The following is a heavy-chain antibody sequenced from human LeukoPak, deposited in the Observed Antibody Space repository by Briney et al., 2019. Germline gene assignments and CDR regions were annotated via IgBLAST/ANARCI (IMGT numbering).Heavy chain of an antibody. J-gene: IGHJ5*02. Sequence: SETLSLTCAVYGGSFSGYYWSWIRQPPGKGLEWIGEINHSGSTNFNPSLKSRVTTSVDTSKNQFSLKLSSVTAADTAVYYCARGRPSFDPWGQGTLVTVSS. V-gene: IGHV4-34*01. CDR3: ARGRPSFDP. CDR2: INHSGST. CDR1: GGSFSGYY.